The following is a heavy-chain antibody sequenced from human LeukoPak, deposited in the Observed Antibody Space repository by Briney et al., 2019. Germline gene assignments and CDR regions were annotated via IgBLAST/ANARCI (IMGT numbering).Heavy chain of an antibody. D-gene: IGHD3-22*01. CDR1: ENTFSNFE. CDR2: INPNSGKT. Sequence: ASVKVSCKASENTFSNFEFNWVRQATGQGLEWMGWINPNSGKTGYAQDFQGRVTMTRDTSISTAYMELSSLRSEDTAVYYCARGLDHYDTSDYPILRHWGQGTLVTVSS. V-gene: IGHV1-8*01. J-gene: IGHJ4*02. CDR3: ARGLDHYDTSDYPILRH.